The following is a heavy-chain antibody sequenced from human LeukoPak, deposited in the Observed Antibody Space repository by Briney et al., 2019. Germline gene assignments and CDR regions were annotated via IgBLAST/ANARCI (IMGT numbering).Heavy chain of an antibody. J-gene: IGHJ4*02. Sequence: GGSLRLSCATSGLSFSGTWMTWVRQAPGKGLECVANIKPDGSQKYYVDSVKGRFTVSRDNAKNSLYLQMNSLRVEDTAIYFCASDLNGAGGWGQGTLVTVSS. CDR2: IKPDGSQK. CDR3: ASDLNGAGG. V-gene: IGHV3-7*01. CDR1: GLSFSGTW. D-gene: IGHD4/OR15-4a*01.